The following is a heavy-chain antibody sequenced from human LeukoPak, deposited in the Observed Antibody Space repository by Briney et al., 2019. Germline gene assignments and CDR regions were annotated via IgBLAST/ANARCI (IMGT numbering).Heavy chain of an antibody. D-gene: IGHD3-10*01. CDR3: AKDQDVLLWFGSPPCFDY. CDR1: GFTFSSYG. CDR2: ISYDGSNK. V-gene: IGHV3-30*18. J-gene: IGHJ4*02. Sequence: GRSLRLSCAASGFTFSSYGMHWVRQAPGKGLEWVALISYDGSNKYYADSVKGRFTISRDNSKNTLYLQMNSMRAEDTAVYYCAKDQDVLLWFGSPPCFDYWGQGTLVTVSA.